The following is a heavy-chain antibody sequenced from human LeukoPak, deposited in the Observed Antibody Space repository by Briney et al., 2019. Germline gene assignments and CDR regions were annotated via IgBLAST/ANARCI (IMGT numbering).Heavy chain of an antibody. CDR2: IYYSGST. J-gene: IGHJ3*02. CDR3: ARGGYDFWSGYLDAFDI. CDR1: GGSISSYY. Sequence: SETLSLTCTVSGGSISSYYWSWIRQPPGKGLEWIGYIYYSGSTNYNPSLKSRVTISVDTSKNQFSLKLSSVTAADTAVYYCARGGYDFWSGYLDAFDIWGQGTTVTVSS. V-gene: IGHV4-59*01. D-gene: IGHD3-3*01.